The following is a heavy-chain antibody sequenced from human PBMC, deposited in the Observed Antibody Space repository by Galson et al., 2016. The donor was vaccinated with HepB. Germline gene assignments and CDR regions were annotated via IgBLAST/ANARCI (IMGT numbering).Heavy chain of an antibody. CDR3: ATRSSCRGAGCYIRGLDY. D-gene: IGHD2-2*02. V-gene: IGHV1-24*01. CDR2: FDPDDGAT. CDR1: GSTLSKSS. Sequence: SVKVSCKVSGSTLSKSSTHWVRQAPGKGLEWMGGFDPDDGATNYAQKFQGRVTVSEDTSTDTAYMELNSLRSEDTAVYFCATRSSCRGAGCYIRGLDYWGQGTLVTVSS. J-gene: IGHJ4*02.